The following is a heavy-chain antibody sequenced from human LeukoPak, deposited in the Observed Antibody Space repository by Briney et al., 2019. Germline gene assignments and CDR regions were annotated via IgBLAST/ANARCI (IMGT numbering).Heavy chain of an antibody. CDR1: GGTFSSYT. J-gene: IGHJ3*02. CDR2: IIPILGIA. V-gene: IGHV1-69*04. D-gene: IGHD3-10*01. CDR3: ARDLRYYYGSGTGQDAFDI. Sequence: GASVKVSCKASGGTFSSYTISWVRQAPGQGLEWMGRIIPILGIANYAQKFQGRVTITADKSTGTAYMELSSLRSEDTAVYYCARDLRYYYGSGTGQDAFDIWGQGTMVTVSS.